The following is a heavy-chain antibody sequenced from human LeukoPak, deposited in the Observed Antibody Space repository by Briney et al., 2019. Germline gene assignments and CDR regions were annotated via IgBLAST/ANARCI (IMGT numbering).Heavy chain of an antibody. CDR3: AKDDDWGRYKH. CDR2: ISSSSSYI. D-gene: IGHD3-16*01. J-gene: IGHJ1*01. CDR1: GFTFSSYS. V-gene: IGHV3-21*04. Sequence: GGSLRLSCAASGFTFSSYSMNWVRQAPGKGLEWVSSISSSSSYIYYADSVKGRFTISRDNAKNSLYLQMNSLRAEDTAVYYCAKDDDWGRYKHWGQGTLVTVSS.